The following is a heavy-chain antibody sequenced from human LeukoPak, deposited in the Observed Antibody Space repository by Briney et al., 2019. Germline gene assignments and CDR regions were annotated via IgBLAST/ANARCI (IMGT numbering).Heavy chain of an antibody. V-gene: IGHV3-9*01. CDR3: ARAKSDS. CDR1: GFTFDDYA. CDR2: ISWNSGSI. Sequence: PGRSLRLSCAASGFTFDDYAMHWVRQAPGKGLEWVSGISWNSGSIGYADSVKGRFTISRDNAKNSLYLQMNSLRAEDTAVYYCARAKSDSWGQGTLVTVSS. J-gene: IGHJ4*02.